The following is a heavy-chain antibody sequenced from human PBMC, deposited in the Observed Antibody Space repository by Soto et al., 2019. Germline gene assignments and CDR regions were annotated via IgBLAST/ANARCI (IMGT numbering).Heavy chain of an antibody. CDR1: GDTFSFYS. Sequence: QVQLVQSGAEVKRPGSSVKVSCKASGDTFSFYSINWVRQAPGLGLEWMGRVNPILSMSNYAQRFQGRVTLTTEQXTSTAYMDLSGLRSEDTAMYYCATSYGSGYRAFDYWGQGALVTVSS. CDR3: ATSYGSGYRAFDY. J-gene: IGHJ4*02. CDR2: VNPILSMS. D-gene: IGHD3-10*01. V-gene: IGHV1-69*04.